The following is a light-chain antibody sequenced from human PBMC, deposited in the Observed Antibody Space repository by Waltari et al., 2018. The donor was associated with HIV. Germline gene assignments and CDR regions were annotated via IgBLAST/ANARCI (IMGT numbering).Light chain of an antibody. CDR2: AAS. CDR3: QQYAGSYT. Sequence: EIVLTQSPGPLSLSPGERATLSCRASQSVSNKYLVWYQQKPGQAPRLLIYAASSRATGIPDRFSGSGSGTDFTLTISRLEPEDFAVYYCQQYAGSYTFGQGTKLEIK. CDR1: QSVSNKY. J-gene: IGKJ2*01. V-gene: IGKV3-20*01.